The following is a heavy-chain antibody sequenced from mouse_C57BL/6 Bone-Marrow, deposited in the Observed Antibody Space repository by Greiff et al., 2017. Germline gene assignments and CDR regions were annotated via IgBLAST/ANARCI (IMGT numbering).Heavy chain of an antibody. CDR2: ILPGSGST. Sequence: QVQLQQSGAELMKPGASVKLSCKATGYTFTGYWIEWVKQRPGHGLEWIGEILPGSGSTNYNEKFKGKATFTADPSSNTAYMQLSSLTTEDSAIYYCARGGYYDGYYAAWFAYWGQGTLVTVSA. D-gene: IGHD2-3*01. CDR1: GYTFTGYW. CDR3: ARGGYYDGYYAAWFAY. J-gene: IGHJ3*01. V-gene: IGHV1-9*01.